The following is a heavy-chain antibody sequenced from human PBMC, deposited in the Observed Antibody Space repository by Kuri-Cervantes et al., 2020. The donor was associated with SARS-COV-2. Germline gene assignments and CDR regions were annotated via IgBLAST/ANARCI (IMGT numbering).Heavy chain of an antibody. J-gene: IGHJ6*02. D-gene: IGHD3-3*01. CDR3: AREYYDQLSRGGMDV. CDR1: GGSISSSSYY. CDR2: IYYSGST. V-gene: IGHV4-39*07. Sequence: GSLRLSCTVSGGSISSSSYYWGWIRQPPGKGLEWIGSIYYSGSTNYNPSLKSRVTISIDTSKNQFSLKLSSVTAADTAVYYCAREYYDQLSRGGMDVWGQGTTVTVSS.